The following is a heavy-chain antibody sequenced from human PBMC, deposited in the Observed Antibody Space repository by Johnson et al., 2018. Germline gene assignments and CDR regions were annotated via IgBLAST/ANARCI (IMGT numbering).Heavy chain of an antibody. CDR1: GFTFSGYA. CDR3: VKYPFGYGDYPVGAFDI. CDR2: ISGSDRST. V-gene: IGHV3-23*04. Sequence: EVQLVESGGGLVQPGGSLRLSCSASGFTFSGYAMTWVRQAPGKGLEWVSAISGSDRSTYYADSVKGRFTISRDNAKKTLFLQMNSLRAEDTAIYYCVKYPFGYGDYPVGAFDIWGQGTMVTVSS. J-gene: IGHJ3*02. D-gene: IGHD4-17*01.